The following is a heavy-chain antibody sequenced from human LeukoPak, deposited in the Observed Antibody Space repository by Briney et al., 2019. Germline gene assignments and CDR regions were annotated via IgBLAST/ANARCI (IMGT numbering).Heavy chain of an antibody. V-gene: IGHV4-31*03. CDR2: IYYSGST. Sequence: SQTLSLTCTVSGGSISSGGYYWSWIRQHPGKGLEWIGYIYYSGSTYYNPSLKSRVTISVDTSKNQFSLKLSSVTAADTAVYYCARGQRGYGSEKSNWFDPWGQGTLVTVSS. J-gene: IGHJ5*02. CDR1: GGSISSGGYY. CDR3: ARGQRGYGSEKSNWFDP. D-gene: IGHD3-10*01.